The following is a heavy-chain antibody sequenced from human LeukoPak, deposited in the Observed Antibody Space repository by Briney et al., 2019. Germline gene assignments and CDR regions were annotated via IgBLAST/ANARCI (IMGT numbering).Heavy chain of an antibody. CDR1: GGSFSGYS. J-gene: IGHJ4*02. D-gene: IGHD6-19*01. CDR2: INHSGST. CDR3: AGRRAEWLVRGVSPFDY. V-gene: IGHV4-34*01. Sequence: ETLSLTCAVYGGSFSGYSWRWIRQPPGKRLEWIGEINHSGSTNYNPSLKSRVTISVDRSKNQCSRKVSAVTAADTAVYYCAGRRAEWLVRGVSPFDYWGQGTLVTVSS.